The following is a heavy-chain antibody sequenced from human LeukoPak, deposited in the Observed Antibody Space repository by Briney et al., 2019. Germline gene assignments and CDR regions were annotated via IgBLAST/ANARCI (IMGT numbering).Heavy chain of an antibody. CDR3: ASNPSNYERWLDP. CDR1: GYTFTSYG. Sequence: ASVKVSCKASGYTFTSYGISWVRQAPGQGLEWMGWISAYNGNTNYAQKLQGRVTMTTDTSTSTAYMELGSLRSDDTAVYYCASNPSNYERWLDPWGQGTLVTVSS. CDR2: ISAYNGNT. D-gene: IGHD4-11*01. V-gene: IGHV1-18*01. J-gene: IGHJ5*02.